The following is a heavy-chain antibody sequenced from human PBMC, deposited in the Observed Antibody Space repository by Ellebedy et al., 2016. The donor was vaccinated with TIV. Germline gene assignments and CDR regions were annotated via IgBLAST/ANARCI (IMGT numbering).Heavy chain of an antibody. CDR1: GFLFSSYA. V-gene: IGHV3-23*01. CDR3: ARKRSPWSSLDF. D-gene: IGHD2-15*01. Sequence: PGGSLRLSCAGSGFLFSSYAMTWVRQAPGQGLEWVSLISCSGGNTYYADSVKGQFTISRDKSKNTLYLQVNSLRAEDTAVYYCARKRSPWSSLDFWGQGTLVTVSS. CDR2: ISCSGGNT. J-gene: IGHJ4*02.